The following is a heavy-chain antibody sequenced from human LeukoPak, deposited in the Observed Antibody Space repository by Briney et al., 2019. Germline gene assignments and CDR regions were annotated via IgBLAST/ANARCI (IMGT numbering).Heavy chain of an antibody. D-gene: IGHD3-10*01. J-gene: IGHJ6*02. Sequence: SETLSLTCTVSGGSISSSSYYWGWIRQPPGKGLEWIGSIYYSGSTYYNPSLKSRVTISVDTSKNQSSLKLSSVTAADTAVYYCARLGYYGSGSYYFYYYYYGMDVWGQGTTVTVSS. CDR3: ARLGYYGSGSYYFYYYYYGMDV. CDR1: GGSISSSSYY. V-gene: IGHV4-39*01. CDR2: IYYSGST.